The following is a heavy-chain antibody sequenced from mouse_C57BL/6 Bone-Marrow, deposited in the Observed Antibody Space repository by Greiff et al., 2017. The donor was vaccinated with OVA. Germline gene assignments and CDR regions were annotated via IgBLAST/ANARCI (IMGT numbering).Heavy chain of an antibody. D-gene: IGHD3-3*01. Sequence: VKLLESGPELVKPGASVKISCKASGYTFTDYYINWVKQRPGQGLEWIGWIFPGSGSTYYNEKFKGKATLTVDKSSSTAYMLLSSLTSEDSAVYFCAGPYAMDYWGQGTSVTVSS. CDR3: AGPYAMDY. V-gene: IGHV1-75*01. CDR2: IFPGSGST. J-gene: IGHJ4*01. CDR1: GYTFTDYY.